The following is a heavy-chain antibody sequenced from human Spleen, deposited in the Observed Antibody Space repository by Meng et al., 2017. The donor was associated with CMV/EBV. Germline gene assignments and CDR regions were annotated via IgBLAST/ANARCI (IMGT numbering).Heavy chain of an antibody. V-gene: IGHV1-18*01. CDR3: ARSLYYDFWSGYFGPTYYFDY. D-gene: IGHD3-3*01. Sequence: TSYGISGVRQAPGQGLEWMGWISAYNGNTNYAQKLQGRVTMTTDTSTSTAYMELRSLRSDDTAVYYCARSLYYDFWSGYFGPTYYFDYWGQGTLVTVSS. CDR2: ISAYNGNT. J-gene: IGHJ4*02. CDR1: TSYG.